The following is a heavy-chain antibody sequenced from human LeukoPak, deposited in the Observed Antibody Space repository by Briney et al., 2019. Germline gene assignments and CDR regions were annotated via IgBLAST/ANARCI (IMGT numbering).Heavy chain of an antibody. D-gene: IGHD3-10*01. CDR3: TLIGIWFGDLEGFHF. CDR1: VFTISGQD. V-gene: IGHV3-15*01. Sequence: GGSLRLSCTPSVFTISGQDIVGVREARGEGRVWVGRLKSKTDGGTTDYAAPVKGRFTISRDDSKNTLYLQMNSLKSEDTAMYYCTLIGIWFGDLEGFHFWGQGTLVTVSS. CDR2: LKSKTDGGTT. J-gene: IGHJ4*02.